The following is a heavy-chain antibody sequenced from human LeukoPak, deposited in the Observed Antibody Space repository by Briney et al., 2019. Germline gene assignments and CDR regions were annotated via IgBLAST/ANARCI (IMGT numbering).Heavy chain of an antibody. D-gene: IGHD1-7*01. CDR1: GYTFTSYD. CDR3: AREETGTYPY. V-gene: IGHV1-8*01. Sequence: ASVKVSCKASGYTFTSYDINWVRQATGQGLEWMGWMNPNSGNTGYSHKFQGRVTMTRYTSISTAYMELSSLRSEDTAVYYCAREETGTYPYWGQGTLVTVSS. J-gene: IGHJ4*02. CDR2: MNPNSGNT.